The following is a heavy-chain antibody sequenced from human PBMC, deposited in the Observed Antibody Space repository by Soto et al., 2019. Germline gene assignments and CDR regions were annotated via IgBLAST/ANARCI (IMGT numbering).Heavy chain of an antibody. CDR1: GFSLSTSGVG. V-gene: IGHV2-5*02. Sequence: QITLKESGRTLVKPTQTLTLTCTFSGFSLSTSGVGVGWIRQPPGKALEWLALIYWDGDKRYSSSLKSRLTVTKDTSNNQVVLTMSYMDPVDTATYSSAHISCYYQFDWFDPWGQGILVTVSS. D-gene: IGHD3-10*01. CDR3: AHISCYYQFDWFDP. CDR2: IYWDGDK. J-gene: IGHJ5*02.